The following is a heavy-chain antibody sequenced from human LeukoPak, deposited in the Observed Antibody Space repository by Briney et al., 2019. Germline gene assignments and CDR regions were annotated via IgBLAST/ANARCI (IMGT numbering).Heavy chain of an antibody. CDR2: INPSGGST. CDR1: GYMFTDYY. J-gene: IGHJ3*02. Sequence: GASVKVSCKTSGYMFTDYYMHWVRQAPGQGLEWMGIINPSGGSTSYAQKFQGRVTMTRDMSTSTVYMELSSLGSEDTAVYYCARVGYSSGYYQVAFDIWGQGTMVTVSS. CDR3: ARVGYSSGYYQVAFDI. D-gene: IGHD3-22*01. V-gene: IGHV1-46*01.